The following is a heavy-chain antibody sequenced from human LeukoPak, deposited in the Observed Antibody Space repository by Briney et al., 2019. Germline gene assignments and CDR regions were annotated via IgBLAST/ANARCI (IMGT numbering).Heavy chain of an antibody. Sequence: GGSLRLSCAASGFTFSSYSMNWVRQAPGKGLEWVPYISSSSSTIYYADSVKGRFTISRDNAKNSLYLQMNSLRAEDAAVYYCARGGYSSSLRLYYWGQGTLVTVSS. CDR1: GFTFSSYS. V-gene: IGHV3-48*04. CDR3: ARGGYSSSLRLYY. D-gene: IGHD6-6*01. J-gene: IGHJ4*02. CDR2: ISSSSSTI.